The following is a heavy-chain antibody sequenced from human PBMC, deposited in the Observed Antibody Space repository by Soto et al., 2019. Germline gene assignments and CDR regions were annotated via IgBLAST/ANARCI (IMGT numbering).Heavy chain of an antibody. Sequence: GGSLRLSCAAPGFTFSSYGMPWVRPAPGKGLEWVAVISYDGSNKYYADSVKGRFTISRDNSKNTLYLQVNSLRAEDTAVYYCAKAPPRPLAAAERGWFDPWGQGTLVTVSS. CDR1: GFTFSSYG. V-gene: IGHV3-30*18. D-gene: IGHD6-13*01. J-gene: IGHJ5*02. CDR3: AKAPPRPLAAAERGWFDP. CDR2: ISYDGSNK.